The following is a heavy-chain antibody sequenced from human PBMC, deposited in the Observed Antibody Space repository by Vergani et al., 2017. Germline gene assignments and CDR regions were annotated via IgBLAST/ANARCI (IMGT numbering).Heavy chain of an antibody. CDR2: IIPIFGTA. V-gene: IGHV1-69*01. Sequence: QVQLVQSGAEVKKPGSSVKVSCKASGGTFSSYAISWVRQAPGQGLEWMGGIIPIFGTANYAQKFQGRVTITADESTSTAYMELSSVRSEDTAVYYCARQEEDGTNGVCYTGHATTFNYYYMDVWGKGTTVTVSS. J-gene: IGHJ6*03. CDR3: ARQEEDGTNGVCYTGHATTFNYYYMDV. CDR1: GGTFSSYA. D-gene: IGHD2-8*01.